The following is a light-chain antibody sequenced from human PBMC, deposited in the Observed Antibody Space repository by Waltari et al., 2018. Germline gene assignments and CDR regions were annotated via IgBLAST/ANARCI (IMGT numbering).Light chain of an antibody. CDR2: EAS. CDR3: QRYAGSPWT. Sequence: ETQMTQSPSTLSASAGDRVTITCRASESISSWLAWYQQKPGRAPKLLVYEASSLERGVPSRFSGGGFGTEFTLTISGLQPDDFATYYCQRYAGSPWTFGQGTKVEIK. V-gene: IGKV1-5*03. CDR1: ESISSW. J-gene: IGKJ1*01.